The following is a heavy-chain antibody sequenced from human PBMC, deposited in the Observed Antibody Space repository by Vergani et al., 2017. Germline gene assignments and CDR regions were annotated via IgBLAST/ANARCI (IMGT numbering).Heavy chain of an antibody. D-gene: IGHD6-19*01. CDR2: IDPSDSYT. CDR1: GYSFTSYW. Sequence: EVQLVQSGAEVKKPGESLRISCKGSGYSFTSYWISWVRQMPGKGLEWMGRIDPSDSYTNYSPSFQGHVTISADNSISTAYLQWSSLKASATAMYYCARQVAVAGKWWGPYYYYGMDVWGQGP. CDR3: ARQVAVAGKWWGPYYYYGMDV. V-gene: IGHV5-10-1*01. J-gene: IGHJ6*02.